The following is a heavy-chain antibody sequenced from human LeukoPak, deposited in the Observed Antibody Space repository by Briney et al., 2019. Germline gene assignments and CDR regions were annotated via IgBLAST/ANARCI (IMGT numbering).Heavy chain of an antibody. V-gene: IGHV3-23*01. CDR2: ISSPADTI. CDR3: ARAPSHRGFDY. CDR1: GFTFSTYV. J-gene: IGHJ4*02. Sequence: GGSLRLSCAASGFTFSTYVMALVRQTPGKGLEWVSVISSPADTIYYADFVRGRFTISRDNSKYTLYLHLNSLRVDDTAVYYCARAPSHRGFDYWGQGTLVTVSS.